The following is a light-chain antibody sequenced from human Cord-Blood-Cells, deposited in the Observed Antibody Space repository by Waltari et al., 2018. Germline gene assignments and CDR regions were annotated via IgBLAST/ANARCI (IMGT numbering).Light chain of an antibody. CDR1: QSISSY. CDR3: QQSYRTPYT. J-gene: IGKJ2*01. CDR2: AAF. V-gene: IGKV1-39*01. Sequence: DIQLTQSPSSLSASVGDRVTITCRASQSISSYLNWYQQQPGKAPKLLIYAAFSLQSGVPSRFSGSGSGTGFTLTISSLEPEDFATYYCQQSYRTPYTFGQGTKREIK.